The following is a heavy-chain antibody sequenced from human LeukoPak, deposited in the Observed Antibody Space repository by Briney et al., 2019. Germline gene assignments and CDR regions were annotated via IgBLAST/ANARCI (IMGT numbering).Heavy chain of an antibody. CDR3: ARNSGFKNSWPFDY. V-gene: IGHV4-61*02. J-gene: IGHJ4*02. Sequence: SETLSLTCTVSGGSISSGSYYWSWIRQPAGKGLEWIGRIYTSGSTNYNPSLKSRVTISVDTSKNQFSLKLSSVTAADTAVYYCARNSGFKNSWPFDYWGQGTLVTVSS. CDR1: GGSISSGSYY. D-gene: IGHD6-13*01. CDR2: IYTSGST.